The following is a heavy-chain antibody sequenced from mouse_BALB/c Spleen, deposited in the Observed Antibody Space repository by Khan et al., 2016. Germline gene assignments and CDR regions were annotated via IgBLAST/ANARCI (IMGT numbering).Heavy chain of an antibody. CDR1: GYSITSDYT. V-gene: IGHV3-2*02. Sequence: EVQLQESGPGLVKPSQSLSLTCTVTGYSITSDYTWNWIRQFPGNKLEWMGFISYSGSSSYNPSLKSRISLTRDTSKNQFFLQLNSVTTEDTATYFCAVIHYYGYFDYWGQGTTLTVSS. CDR3: AVIHYYGYFDY. D-gene: IGHD1-2*01. CDR2: ISYSGSS. J-gene: IGHJ2*01.